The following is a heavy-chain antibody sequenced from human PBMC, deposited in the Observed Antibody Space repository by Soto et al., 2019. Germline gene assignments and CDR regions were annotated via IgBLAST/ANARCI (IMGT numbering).Heavy chain of an antibody. CDR2: IIPKSGGT. Sequence: GASVKVSCKASGYTFTVYYMHWVRQAPVQGLEWMGWIIPKSGGTNYPQKFQGRVTMTSDTSTSTAYMALTRLRSEDTAVYYCARADEKGGDNWNYVGKWYYFDYWGQGTLVTVSS. D-gene: IGHD1-7*01. J-gene: IGHJ4*02. CDR3: ARADEKGGDNWNYVGKWYYFDY. V-gene: IGHV1-2*02. CDR1: GYTFTVYY.